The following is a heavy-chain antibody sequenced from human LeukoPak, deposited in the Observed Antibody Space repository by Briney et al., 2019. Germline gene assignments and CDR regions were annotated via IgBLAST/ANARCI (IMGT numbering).Heavy chain of an antibody. Sequence: TSETLSLTCTVSGGSISSSSYYWGWIRQPPGKGLEWIGSIYYSGSTYYNPSLKGRVTISVDTSKNQFSLKLSSVTAADTAVYYCASDPVPYGMDVWGQGTTVTVSS. V-gene: IGHV4-39*01. J-gene: IGHJ6*02. CDR1: GGSISSSSYY. CDR2: IYYSGST. CDR3: ASDPVPYGMDV.